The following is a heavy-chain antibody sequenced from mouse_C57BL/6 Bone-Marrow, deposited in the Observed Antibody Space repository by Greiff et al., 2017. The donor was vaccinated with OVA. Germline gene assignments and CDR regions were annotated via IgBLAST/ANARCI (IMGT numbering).Heavy chain of an antibody. Sequence: QVQLKESGAELMKPGASVTLSCKATGYTFTGYWIEWVKQRPGHGLEWIGEILPGSGSTNYNEKFKGKATFTADTSSNTAYMQLSSLTTEDSAIYYCARGRFYYDYDGGSMDYWGQGTSVTVSS. D-gene: IGHD2-4*01. CDR3: ARGRFYYDYDGGSMDY. J-gene: IGHJ4*01. CDR1: GYTFTGYW. CDR2: ILPGSGST. V-gene: IGHV1-9*01.